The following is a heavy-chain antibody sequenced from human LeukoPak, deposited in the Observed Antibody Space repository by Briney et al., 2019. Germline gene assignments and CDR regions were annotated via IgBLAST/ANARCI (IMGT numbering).Heavy chain of an antibody. CDR1: GGSISSSSYY. V-gene: IGHV4-39*07. J-gene: IGHJ5*02. D-gene: IGHD2-2*01. Sequence: PSETLSLTCTVSGGSISSSSYYWGWIRQPPGKGLEWIGSIYYSGSTYYNPSLKSRVTISVDTSKNQFSLKLSSVTAANTAVYYCARLTLIVVVPAAMFLSWFDPWGQGTLVTVSS. CDR3: ARLTLIVVVPAAMFLSWFDP. CDR2: IYYSGST.